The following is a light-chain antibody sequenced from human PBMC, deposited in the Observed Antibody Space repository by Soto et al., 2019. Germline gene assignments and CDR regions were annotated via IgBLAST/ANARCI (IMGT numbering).Light chain of an antibody. CDR1: SSDVGIYNR. CDR3: SSCTSSDTWV. CDR2: EVN. J-gene: IGLJ3*02. Sequence: QSALTQPPSVSGSPGQSITISCTGSSSDVGIYNRVSWYQHFPGTPPKLMIYEVNNRPSGVPDRFSGSKSGNTASLTISGLQDEDEADYYCSSCTSSDTWVFGGGTKLTVL. V-gene: IGLV2-18*02.